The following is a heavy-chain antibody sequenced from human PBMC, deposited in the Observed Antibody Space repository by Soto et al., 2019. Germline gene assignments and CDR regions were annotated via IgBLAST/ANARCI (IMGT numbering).Heavy chain of an antibody. V-gene: IGHV6-1*01. CDR1: GDRVSSNSAS. CDR3: ASGSSSGHYYFDD. J-gene: IGHJ4*02. CDR2: TFYRSKWYY. D-gene: IGHD6-13*01. Sequence: SQTLSLTCAISGDRVSSNSASWNWIRLSPSRGLEWLGRTFYRSKWYYGYSESVKSRITISPDTSKNQFSLHLNSVTPDDTALYYCASGSSSGHYYFDDWGQGTLVTVS.